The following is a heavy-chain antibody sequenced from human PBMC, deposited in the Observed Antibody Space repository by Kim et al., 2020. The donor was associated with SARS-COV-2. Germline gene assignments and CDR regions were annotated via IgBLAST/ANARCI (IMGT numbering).Heavy chain of an antibody. V-gene: IGHV4-34*01. Sequence: SETLSLTCAVYGGSFSGYYRSWIRQPPGKGLEWIGEINHSGSTNYNPSLKSRVTISVDTSKNQFSLKLSSVTAADTAVYYCARGARFSLTYYYYYGMDVWGQGTTVTVSS. CDR2: INHSGST. J-gene: IGHJ6*02. D-gene: IGHD6-6*01. CDR3: ARGARFSLTYYYYYGMDV. CDR1: GGSFSGYY.